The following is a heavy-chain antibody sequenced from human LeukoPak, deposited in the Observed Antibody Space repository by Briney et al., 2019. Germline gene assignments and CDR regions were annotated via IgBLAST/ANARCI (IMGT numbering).Heavy chain of an antibody. J-gene: IGHJ6*03. CDR1: GGSFSGYY. CDR2: INHSGST. Sequence: SETLSLTCAVYGGSFSGYYWSWIRQPPGKGLEWIGEINHSGSTNYNPSLKSRVTISVDTSKNQFSLKLSSVTAADTAVYYCARRTATYYYDSSGYPNYYYYYMDVWGKGTTVTISS. D-gene: IGHD3-22*01. CDR3: ARRTATYYYDSSGYPNYYYYYMDV. V-gene: IGHV4-34*01.